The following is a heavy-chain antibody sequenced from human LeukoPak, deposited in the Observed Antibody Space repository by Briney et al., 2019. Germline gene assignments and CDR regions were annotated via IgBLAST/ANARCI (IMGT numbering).Heavy chain of an antibody. Sequence: SETLSLTCSVSGGSINSYYWSWIRQSPGRGLEWIGYVFYKRNTDYNPSLKSRVTMSLASPKNQVSLTLTSMTAADTAIYYCAAGAPKFLHLVSWGQGALVTVS. J-gene: IGHJ5*02. D-gene: IGHD3-3*02. CDR3: AAGAPKFLHLVS. V-gene: IGHV4-59*03. CDR2: VFYKRNT. CDR1: GGSINSYY.